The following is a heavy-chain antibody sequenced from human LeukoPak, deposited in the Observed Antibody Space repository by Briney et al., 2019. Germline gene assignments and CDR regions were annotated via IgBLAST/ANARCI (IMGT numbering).Heavy chain of an antibody. Sequence: ASVKVSCKASGFTSRSSAMQWVRQARGQSLEWIGWIVVGNGNTRYAQKFQERVTITRDISTSTAYMELSSLSSEDTAVYYCAAETYIQGPCSFDVWGQGTMVTVSS. CDR1: GFTSRSSA. CDR3: AAETYIQGPCSFDV. D-gene: IGHD2-15*01. CDR2: IVVGNGNT. J-gene: IGHJ3*01. V-gene: IGHV1-58*02.